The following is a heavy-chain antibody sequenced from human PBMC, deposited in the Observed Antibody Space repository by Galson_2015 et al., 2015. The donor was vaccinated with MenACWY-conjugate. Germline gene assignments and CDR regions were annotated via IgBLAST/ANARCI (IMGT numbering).Heavy chain of an antibody. D-gene: IGHD2-21*02. Sequence: SLRLSCAVSGFSVSSSYMSWVRQAPGKGLEWLSVIYSGGSTYYAESVKGRFTISRDNSKNTLYLQMNSLRDEDTAFYFCTRDPEGDLDFDYWGQGTLVTVSS. CDR1: GFSVSSSY. CDR3: TRDPEGDLDFDY. CDR2: IYSGGST. V-gene: IGHV3-53*01. J-gene: IGHJ4*02.